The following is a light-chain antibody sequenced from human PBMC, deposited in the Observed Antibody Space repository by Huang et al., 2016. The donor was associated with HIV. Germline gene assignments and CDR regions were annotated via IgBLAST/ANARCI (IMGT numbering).Light chain of an antibody. J-gene: IGKJ4*01. Sequence: EIVLTKSPATLSLYPGERATLSCRASQSVSSYLAWYQQKPRPAPRLLIYDASNRATGIPPKFSGSGSETDFSLTISSLEPEDFAVYYCQQRSNWPLTFGGGTKVEIK. CDR1: QSVSSY. CDR2: DAS. CDR3: QQRSNWPLT. V-gene: IGKV3-11*01.